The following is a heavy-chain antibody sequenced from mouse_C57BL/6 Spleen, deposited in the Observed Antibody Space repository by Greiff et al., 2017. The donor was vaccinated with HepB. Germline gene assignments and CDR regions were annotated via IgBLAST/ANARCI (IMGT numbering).Heavy chain of an antibody. CDR1: GYTFTSYW. CDR2: IDPSDSET. V-gene: IGHV1-52*01. D-gene: IGHD1-1*01. Sequence: QVQLQQAGAELVRPGSSVKLSCKASGYTFTSYWMHWVKQRPIQGLEWIGNIDPSDSETHYNQKFKDKATLTVDKSSSTAYMQLSSLTSEDSAVYYCARWDYYGSSSDYWGQGTTLTVSS. J-gene: IGHJ2*01. CDR3: ARWDYYGSSSDY.